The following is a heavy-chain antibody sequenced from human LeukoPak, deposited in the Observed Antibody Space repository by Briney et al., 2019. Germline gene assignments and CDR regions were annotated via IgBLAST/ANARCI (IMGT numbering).Heavy chain of an antibody. Sequence: PGGSLRLSCAASGFTVSSNYMSWVRQAPGKGLEWVSVIYSGGSTYYADSVKGRFTISRDNSKNTLYLQMNSLRAEDTAVYYCARDRVTMVRGGRDAFDIWGQGTMVTVSS. D-gene: IGHD3-10*01. CDR2: IYSGGST. V-gene: IGHV3-66*01. CDR1: GFTVSSNY. J-gene: IGHJ3*02. CDR3: ARDRVTMVRGGRDAFDI.